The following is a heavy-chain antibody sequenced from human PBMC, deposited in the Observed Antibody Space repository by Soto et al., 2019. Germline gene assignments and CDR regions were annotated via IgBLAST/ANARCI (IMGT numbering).Heavy chain of an antibody. CDR1: GYTFTGYY. J-gene: IGHJ6*02. Sequence: QVQLVQSGAEVKKPGASVKVSCKASGYTFTGYYMHWVRQAPGQGLEWMGWINPNSGGTNYAQKFQGWVTMTRDTSISTAYMELSRLTSDDTAVYYCARGGIVVVVAANYYGMDVWGQGTTVTVS. CDR3: ARGGIVVVVAANYYGMDV. CDR2: INPNSGGT. D-gene: IGHD2-15*01. V-gene: IGHV1-2*04.